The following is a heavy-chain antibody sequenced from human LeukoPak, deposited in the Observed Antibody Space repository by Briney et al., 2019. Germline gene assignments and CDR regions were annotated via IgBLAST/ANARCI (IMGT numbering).Heavy chain of an antibody. CDR3: ARSGWRRRTLDY. V-gene: IGHV1-18*04. CDR1: GYTFTSYG. Sequence: ASVNVSCRASGYTFTSYGISWVRQAPGQGLEWMGWISAYNGNRNYAQKLQGRVTMTTDTSTSTAYMELRSLRSDDTAVYYCARSGWRRRTLDYWGQGTLVTVSS. CDR2: ISAYNGNR. D-gene: IGHD6-19*01. J-gene: IGHJ4*02.